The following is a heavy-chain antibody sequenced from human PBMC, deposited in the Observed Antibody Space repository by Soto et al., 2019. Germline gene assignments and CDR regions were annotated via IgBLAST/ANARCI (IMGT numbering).Heavy chain of an antibody. J-gene: IGHJ4*02. Sequence: EVQLVESGGGLVQPGGSLRLSCAASGFTFTNAWMNWVRQAPGKGLEWVGRIKSTPDGGTTDYGAPVKGRFTISRDDSKDTLYLQMNSLKNEDTAVYYCTTGRSVLVRGISNYWGLGTLVTVSP. CDR2: IKSTPDGGTT. CDR1: GFTFTNAW. CDR3: TTGRSVLVRGISNY. V-gene: IGHV3-15*01. D-gene: IGHD3-10*01.